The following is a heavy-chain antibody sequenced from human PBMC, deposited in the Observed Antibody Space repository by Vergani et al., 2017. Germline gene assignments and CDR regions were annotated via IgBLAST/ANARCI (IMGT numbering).Heavy chain of an antibody. CDR1: GGTFSSYA. CDR2: IIPIFGTA. CDR3: ATPIRTSRSTSWKPFDY. J-gene: IGHJ4*02. Sequence: QVQLVQSGSELKKPGASVKVSCKASGGTFSSYAISWVRQAPGQGLEWMGRIIPIFGTANYAQKFQGRVTITADESTSTAYMELSSLRSEDTAVYYCATPIRTSRSTSWKPFDYWGQGTLVTVSS. V-gene: IGHV1-69*18. D-gene: IGHD2-2*01.